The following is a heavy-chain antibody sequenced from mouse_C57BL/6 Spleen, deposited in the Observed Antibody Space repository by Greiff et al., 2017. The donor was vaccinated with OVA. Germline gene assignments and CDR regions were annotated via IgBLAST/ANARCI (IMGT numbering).Heavy chain of an antibody. D-gene: IGHD2-3*01. Sequence: EVHLVESGGGLVKPGGSLKLSCAASGFTFSDYGMHWVRQAPEKGLEWVAYISSGSSTIYYADTVKGRFTISRDNAKNTLFLQMTSLRSEDTAMYYCARNGYSNAMDDWGQGTSVTVSS. CDR1: GFTFSDYG. CDR3: ARNGYSNAMDD. J-gene: IGHJ4*01. CDR2: ISSGSSTI. V-gene: IGHV5-17*01.